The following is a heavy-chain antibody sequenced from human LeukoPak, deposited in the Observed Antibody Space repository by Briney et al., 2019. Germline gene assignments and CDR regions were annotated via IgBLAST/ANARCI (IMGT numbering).Heavy chain of an antibody. CDR1: GFTFSSYG. CDR3: ARDAGHHYDFWSGYFSSDAGRPFDI. V-gene: IGHV3-33*01. CDR2: IWYDGSNK. J-gene: IGHJ3*02. Sequence: PGRSLRLSCAASGFTFSSYGMHWVRQAPGKGLEWVAVIWYDGSNKYYADSEKGRFTISRDNSKNTLYLQVNSLRAEDTAVYYCARDAGHHYDFWSGYFSSDAGRPFDIWGQGTMVTVSS. D-gene: IGHD3-3*01.